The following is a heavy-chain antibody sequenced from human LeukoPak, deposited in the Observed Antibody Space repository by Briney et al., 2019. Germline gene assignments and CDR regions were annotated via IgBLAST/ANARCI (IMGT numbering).Heavy chain of an antibody. CDR3: ARDTLSYYYGSGSYDY. CDR1: GFTFSSYA. V-gene: IGHV4-39*07. Sequence: GSLRLSCVVSGFTFSSYAMSWIRQPPGKVLEWIGSIYYSGSTYYTPSLKSRVTISVDTSKNQFSLKLSSVTAADTAVYYCARDTLSYYYGSGSYDYWGQGTLVTVSS. J-gene: IGHJ4*02. CDR2: IYYSGST. D-gene: IGHD3-10*01.